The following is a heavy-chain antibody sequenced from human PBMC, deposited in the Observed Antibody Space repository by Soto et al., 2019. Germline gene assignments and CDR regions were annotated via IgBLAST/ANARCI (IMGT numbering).Heavy chain of an antibody. J-gene: IGHJ5*02. CDR2: INEDGSEK. CDR3: ATQYYDFSPFDP. D-gene: IGHD3-3*01. V-gene: IGHV3-7*02. CDR1: GFTFSSYW. Sequence: GGSLRLSCAASGFTFSSYWMDWVRQAPGKGLEWVANINEDGSEKYSVDSVKGRFTISRDNAKNSLFLQMNSLRAEDTAVYYCATQYYDFSPFDPWGQGTLVTVSS.